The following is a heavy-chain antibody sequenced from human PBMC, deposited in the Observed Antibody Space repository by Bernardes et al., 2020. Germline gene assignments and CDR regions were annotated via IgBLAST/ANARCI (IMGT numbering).Heavy chain of an antibody. D-gene: IGHD3-10*01. CDR1: GYTFTNYG. CDR3: ARGFHYASGSYLSYFDY. Sequence: ASVKVSCKASGYTFTNYGISWVRQAPGQGLEWMGWISAYNGHTNYAQELQGRVTMTTDTSTTTAYMELRTLRSDDTALYYCARGFHYASGSYLSYFDYWGQGTLVTVSS. V-gene: IGHV1-18*01. J-gene: IGHJ4*02. CDR2: ISAYNGHT.